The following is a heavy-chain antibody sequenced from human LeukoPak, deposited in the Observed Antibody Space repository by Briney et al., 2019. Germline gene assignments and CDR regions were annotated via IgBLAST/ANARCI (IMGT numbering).Heavy chain of an antibody. Sequence: GASVKVSCKASGYTFTGYYMHWVRQAPGQGLEWMGWINPNSGGTNYAQKFQGRVTMTEDTSTDTAYMELSSLRSEDTAVYYCATGLYDSSGYYRKYYFDYWGQGTLVTVSS. J-gene: IGHJ4*02. D-gene: IGHD3-22*01. CDR3: ATGLYDSSGYYRKYYFDY. V-gene: IGHV1-2*02. CDR1: GYTFTGYY. CDR2: INPNSGGT.